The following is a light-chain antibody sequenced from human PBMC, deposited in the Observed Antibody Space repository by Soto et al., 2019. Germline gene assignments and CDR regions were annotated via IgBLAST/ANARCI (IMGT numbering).Light chain of an antibody. J-gene: IGKJ4*01. CDR3: QQYGSSPLT. CDR2: GAS. V-gene: IGKV3-20*01. CDR1: QSVSSSY. Sequence: DIVLTQSPGTLSLSPGERATLSCRASQSVSSSYLVWYQQKPGQAPRLLIYGASSRATGIPDRFSGSGSGTDFTLTISRLEPEDFAVYYCQQYGSSPLTFGGGTKVEIK.